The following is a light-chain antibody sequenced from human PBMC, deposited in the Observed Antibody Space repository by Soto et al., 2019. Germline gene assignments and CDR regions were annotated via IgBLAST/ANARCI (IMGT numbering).Light chain of an antibody. J-gene: IGLJ2*01. Sequence: QSALTQPPSASGSPGQSVTTSCTGTSSDVGGYNFVSWYQKYPGKAPKLLIFEVSKRPSGVPDRFSGSKSGNTASLRVSRLQAEDEADYYCCSYGGNNNLIFGAGTKLTVL. CDR2: EVS. CDR3: CSYGGNNNLI. V-gene: IGLV2-8*01. CDR1: SSDVGGYNF.